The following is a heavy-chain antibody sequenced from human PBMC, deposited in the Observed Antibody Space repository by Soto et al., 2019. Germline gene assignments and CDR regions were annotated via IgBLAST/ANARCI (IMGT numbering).Heavy chain of an antibody. CDR1: GFTFSSYG. CDR2: IWYDGSNK. Sequence: QVQLVESGGGVVQPGRSLRLSCAASGFTFSSYGMHWVRQAPGKGLEWVAVIWYDGSNKYYADSVKGRFTISRDNSKNTLYLQMNSLRAEDTVVYYCARDRGSGMYYFDYWGQGTLVTVSS. D-gene: IGHD3-10*01. J-gene: IGHJ4*02. V-gene: IGHV3-33*01. CDR3: ARDRGSGMYYFDY.